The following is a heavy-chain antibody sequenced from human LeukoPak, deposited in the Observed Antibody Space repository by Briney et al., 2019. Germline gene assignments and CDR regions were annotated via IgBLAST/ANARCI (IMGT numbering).Heavy chain of an antibody. D-gene: IGHD3-10*01. CDR3: AKEGPYYYGSGRTYYMDV. V-gene: IGHV3-23*01. CDR1: GFTFSSYA. CDR2: ISGSGGST. Sequence: GGSLRLSCAASGFTFSSYAMSWVRQAPGKGLEWVSAISGSGGSTYYADSVKGRFTISRDNSKNMLYLQMNSLRAEDTAVYYCAKEGPYYYGSGRTYYMDVWGKGTTVTVSS. J-gene: IGHJ6*03.